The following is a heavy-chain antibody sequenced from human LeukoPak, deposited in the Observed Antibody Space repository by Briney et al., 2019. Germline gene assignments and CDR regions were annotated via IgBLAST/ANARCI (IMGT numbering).Heavy chain of an antibody. V-gene: IGHV1-69*05. J-gene: IGHJ3*02. CDR2: IIPIFGTA. CDR3: ARGIAAAGTVDGAFDI. Sequence: ASVKVSCKASGGTFSSYAISWVRQAPGQGLEWMGRIIPIFGTANYAQKFQGRVTITTDESTSTAYMELSRLRSDDTAVYYCARGIAAAGTVDGAFDIWGQGTMVTVSS. CDR1: GGTFSSYA. D-gene: IGHD6-13*01.